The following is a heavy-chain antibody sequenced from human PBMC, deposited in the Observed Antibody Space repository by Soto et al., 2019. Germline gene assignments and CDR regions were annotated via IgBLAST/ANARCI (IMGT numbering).Heavy chain of an antibody. CDR1: GGAISGYY. CDR2: IDYSGSI. V-gene: IGHV4-59*01. CDR3: ARSPPYTRRYGDYCGYCEY. J-gene: IGHJ4*02. D-gene: IGHD4-17*01. Sequence: PSETLSLTCSVSGGAISGYYWGWIRQSPEKRLEWIGNIDYSGSINYNPSLKSRVTISVDTSRHHSSLMLTPVTAEDTGVYYCARSPPYTRRYGDYCGYCEYWGQG.